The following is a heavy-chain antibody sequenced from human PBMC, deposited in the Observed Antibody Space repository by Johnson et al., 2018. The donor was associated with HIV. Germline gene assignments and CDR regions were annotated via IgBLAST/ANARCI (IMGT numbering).Heavy chain of an antibody. J-gene: IGHJ3*02. CDR1: GFTFDDYG. Sequence: VQLVESGGGVVRPGGSLRLSCAASGFTFDDYGMSWVRQAPGKGLEWVSRIRNDGSVTTYADSVKGRFFISSDNSKNALYLQMNSLRAEDTAVYYCTRGLDYYDSTGFRSASFDIWGQGTMVIVSP. CDR3: TRGLDYYDSTGFRSASFDI. D-gene: IGHD3-22*01. CDR2: IRNDGSVT. V-gene: IGHV3-20*04.